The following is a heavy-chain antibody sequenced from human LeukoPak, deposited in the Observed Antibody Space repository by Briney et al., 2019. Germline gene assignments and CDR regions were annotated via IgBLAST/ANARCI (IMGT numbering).Heavy chain of an antibody. CDR1: GFTFNTYS. J-gene: IGHJ4*02. CDR2: ISSSSSYI. D-gene: IGHD1-7*01. V-gene: IGHV3-21*01. CDR3: ARDAGITGTTEFDY. Sequence: GGSLRLSCAASGFTFNTYSMDWVRQAPGEGLEWVSSISSSSSYIYYADSVKGRFTISRDNAKNSLYLQMNSLKAEDTAVYYCARDAGITGTTEFDYWGQGTLVTVSS.